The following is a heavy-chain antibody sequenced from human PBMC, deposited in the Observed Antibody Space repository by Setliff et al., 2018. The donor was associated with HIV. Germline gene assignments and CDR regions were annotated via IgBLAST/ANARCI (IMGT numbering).Heavy chain of an antibody. CDR1: GGSISSGSYY. V-gene: IGHV4-61*02. Sequence: SETLSLTCTVSGGSISSGSYYWNWIRQPAGKGLEWTGRIYTSGSTNYNPSLKSRVTMSVDTSKNQFSLKLSSVTAADTAVYYCARGGGFWYYDSSGYGGRLYYYYGMDVWGQGTTVTVSS. D-gene: IGHD3-22*01. CDR2: IYTSGST. CDR3: ARGGGFWYYDSSGYGGRLYYYYGMDV. J-gene: IGHJ6*02.